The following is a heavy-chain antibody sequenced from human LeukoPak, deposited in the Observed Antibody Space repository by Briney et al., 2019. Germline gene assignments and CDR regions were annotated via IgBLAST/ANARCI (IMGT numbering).Heavy chain of an antibody. CDR2: IYYSGST. V-gene: IGHV4-39*01. CDR3: ARGDGYTDNY. J-gene: IGHJ4*02. D-gene: IGHD5-24*01. CDR1: GGSISSYY. Sequence: SETLSLTCTVSGGSISSYYWGWIRQPPGKGLEWIGSIYYSGSTYYNPSLKSRVTISVDTSKNQFSLKLSSVTAADTAVYYCARGDGYTDNYWGQGTLVTVSS.